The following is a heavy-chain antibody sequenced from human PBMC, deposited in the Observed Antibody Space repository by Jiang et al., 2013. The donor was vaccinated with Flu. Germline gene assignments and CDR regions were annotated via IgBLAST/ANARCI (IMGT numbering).Heavy chain of an antibody. V-gene: IGHV1-69*01. CDR3: ARGGDGKGYYYDSSGYPNYFDY. CDR1: GGTFSSYA. Sequence: SGAEVKKPGSSVKVSCKASGGTFSSYATSWVRQAPGQGLEWMGGIIPIFGTANYAQKFQGRVTITADESTSTAYMELSSLRSEDTAVYYCARGGDGKGYYYDSSGYPNYFDYWGQGTLVTVSS. J-gene: IGHJ4*02. D-gene: IGHD3-22*01. CDR2: IIPIFGTA.